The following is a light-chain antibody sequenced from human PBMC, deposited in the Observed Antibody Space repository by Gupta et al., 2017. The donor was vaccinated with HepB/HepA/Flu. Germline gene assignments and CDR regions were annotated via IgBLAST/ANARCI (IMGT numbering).Light chain of an antibody. Sequence: DIVLTQSPATLSLSPGERATLSCRASQSVTTDLAWYQQKPGQAPRLLIYGASTRATGIPARFSGSGSGTDFTLTISSLEPEDSAVYYCQQRTIWPPLTFGGGTKVEIK. J-gene: IGKJ4*01. V-gene: IGKV3-11*01. CDR3: QQRTIWPPLT. CDR1: QSVTTD. CDR2: GAS.